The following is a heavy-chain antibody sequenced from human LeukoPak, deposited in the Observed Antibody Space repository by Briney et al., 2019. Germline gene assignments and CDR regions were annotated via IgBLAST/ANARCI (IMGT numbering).Heavy chain of an antibody. CDR1: GYTFTSYY. V-gene: IGHV1-46*01. CDR2: INPSGGST. Sequence: GASVKVSCKASGYTFTSYYMHWVRQAPGQGLEWMGIINPSGGSTSYAQKFQGRVTMTRDTSITTAYMELSSLRSDDTAVYYCARDVGEYCSSTNCYASHCWGQGTLVTVSS. CDR3: ARDVGEYCSSTNCYASHC. J-gene: IGHJ4*02. D-gene: IGHD2-2*01.